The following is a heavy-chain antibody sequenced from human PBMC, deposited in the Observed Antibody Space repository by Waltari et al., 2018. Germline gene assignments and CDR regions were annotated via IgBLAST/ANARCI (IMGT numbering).Heavy chain of an antibody. CDR1: GFTFSVYW. CDR3: ARSQSMDV. Sequence: EVQLVESGGGLVQPGGSLRLSCAASGFTFSVYWMYWVRQAPGKGLVWVSRINRDGSSTDYADSVKGRFTISRDNAKNTLYLQMNGLRAEDTAVYYCARSQSMDVWGRGSTVIVSS. CDR2: INRDGSST. V-gene: IGHV3-74*01. J-gene: IGHJ6*03.